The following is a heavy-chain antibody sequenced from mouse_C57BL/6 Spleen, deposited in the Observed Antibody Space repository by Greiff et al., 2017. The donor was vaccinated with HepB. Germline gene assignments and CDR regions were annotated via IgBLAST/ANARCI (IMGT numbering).Heavy chain of an antibody. V-gene: IGHV1-50*01. Sequence: QVQLQQPGAELVKPGASVKLSCKASGYTFTSYWMQWVKQRPGQGLEWIGEIAPSDSYTNYNQKFKGKATLTVDTSSSTAYMQLSSLTSEDSAIYYCARDGSSYKGVYWGQGTTLTVSS. CDR3: ARDGSSYKGVY. J-gene: IGHJ2*01. CDR1: GYTFTSYW. CDR2: IAPSDSYT. D-gene: IGHD1-1*01.